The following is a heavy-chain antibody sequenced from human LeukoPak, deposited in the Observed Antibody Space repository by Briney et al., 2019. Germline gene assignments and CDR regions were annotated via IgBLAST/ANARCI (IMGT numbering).Heavy chain of an antibody. CDR1: GFTFSSYT. CDR2: ITSDSSRI. CDR3: ARDYGDYGGTEYGMDV. Sequence: RAGGSLRLSCAASGFTFSSYTMNWVRQAPGKGLEWVSSITSDSSRINYADSVKGRFTISRDNSKNTLYLQMNSLRAEDTAVYYCARDYGDYGGTEYGMDVWGQGTTVTVSS. J-gene: IGHJ6*02. D-gene: IGHD4-17*01. V-gene: IGHV3-21*01.